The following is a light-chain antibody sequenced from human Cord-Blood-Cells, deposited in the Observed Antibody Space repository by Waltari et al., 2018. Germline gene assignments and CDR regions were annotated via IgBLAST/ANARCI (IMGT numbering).Light chain of an antibody. Sequence: SALTHPPSVSGSLGQPITISCIGTTSEFGGFNFVSGYQQPPGKAPKLMIYEGSRRPSGVSNRFSGSKSGKTSSLTISGLQAEDEADYYCCSYAGSSTWVFGGGTKLTVL. J-gene: IGLJ3*02. V-gene: IGLV2-23*01. CDR1: TSEFGGFNF. CDR2: EGS. CDR3: CSYAGSSTWV.